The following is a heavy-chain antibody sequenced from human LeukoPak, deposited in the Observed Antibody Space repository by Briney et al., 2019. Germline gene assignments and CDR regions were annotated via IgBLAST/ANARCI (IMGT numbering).Heavy chain of an antibody. CDR3: ARAGYSSSWRQIPMDV. D-gene: IGHD6-13*01. CDR2: ISSNGGST. V-gene: IGHV3-64*01. CDR1: GFTFSSYA. J-gene: IGHJ6*03. Sequence: GGSLRLSYAASGFTFSSYAMHWVRQAPGKGLEYVSAISSNGGSTYYANSVKGRFTISRDNSKNTLYLQMGSLRAEDMAVYYCARAGYSSSWRQIPMDVWGKGTTVTVSS.